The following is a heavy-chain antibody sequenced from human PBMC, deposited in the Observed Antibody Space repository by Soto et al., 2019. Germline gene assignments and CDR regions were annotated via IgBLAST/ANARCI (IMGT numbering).Heavy chain of an antibody. CDR3: ARDYYDSSGYYGY. J-gene: IGHJ4*02. D-gene: IGHD3-22*01. CDR2: IIPIFGTA. V-gene: IGHV1-69*12. Sequence: QVQLVQSGAEVKKPGSSVKVSCKASGGTFSSYAISWVRQAPGQGLEWMGGIIPIFGTANYAQKFQGRVTITADESTSSAYMGLSSLRSEDTAVYYCARDYYDSSGYYGYWGQGTLVTVSS. CDR1: GGTFSSYA.